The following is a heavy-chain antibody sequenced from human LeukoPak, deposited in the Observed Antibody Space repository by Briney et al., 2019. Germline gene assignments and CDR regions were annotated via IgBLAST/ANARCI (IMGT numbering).Heavy chain of an antibody. J-gene: IGHJ6*02. CDR3: ARDPGPIRDYGMDV. Sequence: DSVKGRFTISRDNSKNTLYLQMNSLRAEDTAVYYCARDPGPIRDYGMDVWGQGTTVTVSS. D-gene: IGHD5-24*01. V-gene: IGHV3-30*01.